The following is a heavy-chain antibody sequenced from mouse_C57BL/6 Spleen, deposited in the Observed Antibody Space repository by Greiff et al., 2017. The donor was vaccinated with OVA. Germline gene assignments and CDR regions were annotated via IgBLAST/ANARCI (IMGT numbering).Heavy chain of an antibody. V-gene: IGHV1-52*01. Sequence: QVQLQQPGAELVRPGSSVKLSCKASGYTFTSYWMHWVKQRPIQGLEWIGNIYPSDSDTTYNQKFKDKATLTVDKSSSTAYRQLSSLTSEVSAVYYCAREDYDEFAYWGQGTLVTVSA. CDR2: IYPSDSDT. CDR1: GYTFTSYW. CDR3: AREDYDEFAY. J-gene: IGHJ3*01. D-gene: IGHD2-4*01.